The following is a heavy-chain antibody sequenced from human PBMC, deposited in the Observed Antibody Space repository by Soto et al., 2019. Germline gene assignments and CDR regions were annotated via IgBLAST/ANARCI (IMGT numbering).Heavy chain of an antibody. CDR3: ARFYGGRLTTRFRGMDV. CDR2: ITTDKGKT. D-gene: IGHD4-17*01. J-gene: IGHJ6*02. Sequence: ASVTVSCKSSGYTFTSFVISWVRQAPGEGLERMGWITTDKGKTNYAQKFQGRVTITADESKSTASMELSSLRSEDTAVYYCARFYGGRLTTRFRGMDVWGQETTVTVS. CDR1: GYTFTSFV. V-gene: IGHV1-18*01.